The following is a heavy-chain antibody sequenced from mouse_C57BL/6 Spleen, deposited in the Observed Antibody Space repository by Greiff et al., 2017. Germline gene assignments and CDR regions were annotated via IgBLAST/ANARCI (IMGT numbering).Heavy chain of an antibody. D-gene: IGHD1-1*01. J-gene: IGHJ2*01. V-gene: IGHV1-61*01. Sequence: QVQLQQPGAELVRPGSSVKLSCKASGYTFTSYWMDWVKQRPGQGLEWIGNIYPSDSETHYNQKFKDKATLTVDKSSSTAYMQLSSLTSEDSAVYYCARTGHYYGSSMYYFDYWGQGTTLTVSS. CDR1: GYTFTSYW. CDR2: IYPSDSET. CDR3: ARTGHYYGSSMYYFDY.